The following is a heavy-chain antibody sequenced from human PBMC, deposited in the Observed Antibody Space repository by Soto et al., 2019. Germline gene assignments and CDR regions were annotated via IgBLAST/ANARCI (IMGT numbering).Heavy chain of an antibody. CDR2: IYYSGST. CDR1: GGSISSYY. Sequence: SETLSLTCTVSGGSISSYYWSWIRQPPGKGLEWIGYIYYSGSTNYNPSLKSRVTISVDTSKNQFSLKLSSVTAADAAVYYCARGRGFREEEYYYHVQLWGQGTTVTVSS. D-gene: IGHD3-10*01. V-gene: IGHV4-59*08. CDR3: ARGRGFREEEYYYHVQL. J-gene: IGHJ6*03.